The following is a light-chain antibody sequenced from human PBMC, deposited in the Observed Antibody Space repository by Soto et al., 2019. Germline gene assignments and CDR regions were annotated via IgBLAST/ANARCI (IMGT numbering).Light chain of an antibody. CDR1: QSVSSNY. J-gene: IGKJ1*01. V-gene: IGKV3-20*01. Sequence: EIVLTQSPGTLSLSPGERATLSCRASQSVSSNYLAGYQQKPGQHASILIYGEASRATGIPERCSSSGSGTDFTLPISSLLPEDDAVDYCQQECSSPPWTFGQGTKVDIK. CDR3: QQECSSPPWT. CDR2: GEA.